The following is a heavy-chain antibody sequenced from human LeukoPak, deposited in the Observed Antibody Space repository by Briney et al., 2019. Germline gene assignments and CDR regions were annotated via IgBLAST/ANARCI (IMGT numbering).Heavy chain of an antibody. J-gene: IGHJ5*02. CDR2: INHSGST. D-gene: IGHD3-10*01. V-gene: IGHV4-34*01. CDR1: GGSFSGYY. CDR3: ARALRYYGSGSYYVRRFDP. Sequence: SETLSLTCAVYGGSFSGYYWSWIRQPPGKGLEWIGEINHSGSTNYNPSLKSRVTISVDTSKNQFSLKLSSVTVADTAVYYCARALRYYGSGSYYVRRFDPWGQGTLVTVSS.